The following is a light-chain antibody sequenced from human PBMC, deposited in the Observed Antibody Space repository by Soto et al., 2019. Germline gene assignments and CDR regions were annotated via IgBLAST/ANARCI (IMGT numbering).Light chain of an antibody. J-gene: IGLJ1*01. CDR1: SSDVGGYNY. Sequence: QSLLTQPASVSGSPGQSITISCTGTSSDVGGYNYVFWYQHHPGKAPKLMIYDVYNRPSGVSDRFSGSKSGNTASLIISGLQAEDEADYFCTSYTASSPFYVFGAGTKVTVL. CDR2: DVY. CDR3: TSYTASSPFYV. V-gene: IGLV2-14*03.